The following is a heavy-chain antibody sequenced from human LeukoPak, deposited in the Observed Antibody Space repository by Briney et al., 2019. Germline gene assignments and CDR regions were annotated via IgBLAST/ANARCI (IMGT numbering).Heavy chain of an antibody. Sequence: SVKVSCKASGGTFSSYAISWVRQAPGQGLEWMGGIIPILGIANYAQKFQGRVTITADKSTSTAYMELSSLRSEDTAVYYCARVTVTTGGARGTLDYWGQGTLVTVSS. CDR1: GGTFSSYA. D-gene: IGHD4-17*01. V-gene: IGHV1-69*10. CDR2: IIPILGIA. J-gene: IGHJ4*02. CDR3: ARVTVTTGGARGTLDY.